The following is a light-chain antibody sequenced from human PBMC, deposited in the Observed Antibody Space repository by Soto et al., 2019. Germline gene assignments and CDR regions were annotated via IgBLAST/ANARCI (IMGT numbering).Light chain of an antibody. V-gene: IGLV9-49*01. J-gene: IGLJ2*01. Sequence: QSVLTQTPSASASLGASVTLTCTLSSGYSNYKVDWYQQRPGKGPRFVMRVGTGGIVGSKGDGIPDRFSVLGSGLNRYLTIKKIQEEDESDYHCGAHHGSGSQVRVVFGGGTKMTVL. CDR1: SGYSNYK. CDR2: VGTGGIVG. CDR3: GAHHGSGSQVRVV.